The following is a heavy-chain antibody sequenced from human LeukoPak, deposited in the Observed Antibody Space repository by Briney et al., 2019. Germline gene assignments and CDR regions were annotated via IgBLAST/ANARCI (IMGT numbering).Heavy chain of an antibody. V-gene: IGHV3-30-3*01. Sequence: GGSLRLSCAASGFTFSSHAMHWVRQAPGKGLEWVAVISYDENNKNYADSVKGRFTISRDNSKNTLYLQMNSLRAEDTAVYYCARDISGSYSVDYWGQGTLVTVSS. J-gene: IGHJ4*02. CDR2: ISYDENNK. D-gene: IGHD1-26*01. CDR1: GFTFSSHA. CDR3: ARDISGSYSVDY.